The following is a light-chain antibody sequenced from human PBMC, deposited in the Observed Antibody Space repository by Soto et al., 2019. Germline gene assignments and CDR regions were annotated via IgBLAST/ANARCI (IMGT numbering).Light chain of an antibody. CDR3: LQHNSYPYT. CDR2: AAS. J-gene: IGKJ2*01. CDR1: QGIGNS. V-gene: IGKV1-17*03. Sequence: DIQMTQSPSAMSASVGDRVTITCRASQGIGNSLAWFQLKPGTVPKRLIYAASTLQSGVSSRFSGSRSGTEFTLTIVSLQPEDFATYDCLQHNSYPYTFGQGTKLEIK.